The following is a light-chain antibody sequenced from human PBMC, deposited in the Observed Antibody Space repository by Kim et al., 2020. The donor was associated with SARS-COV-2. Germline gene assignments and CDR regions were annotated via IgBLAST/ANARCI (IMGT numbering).Light chain of an antibody. J-gene: IGKJ1*01. CDR2: DAS. V-gene: IGKV3D-20*01. CDR1: QSVSSSY. Sequence: EIVLTQSPATLSLSPGERATLSCGASQSVSSSYLAWYQQKPGLAPRLLIYDASSRATGIPERFSGSGSGTDFTLTISRLEPEDFAVYYCQQYGSSPRTFGQGTKVDIK. CDR3: QQYGSSPRT.